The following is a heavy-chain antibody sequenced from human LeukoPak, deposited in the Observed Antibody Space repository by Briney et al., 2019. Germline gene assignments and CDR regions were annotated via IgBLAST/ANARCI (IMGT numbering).Heavy chain of an antibody. CDR3: ARVGKTSSAY. CDR2: IGAGDKYT. V-gene: IGHV3-23*01. J-gene: IGHJ4*02. Sequence: GGSLRLSCAASGFTFDDYGMSWVRQAPGKGLEWVSSIGAGDKYTYYGDSVKGRFTISRDNSKNTLYLQMGSLRGEDMAVYYCARVGKTSSAYWGQGTLVTVSS. CDR1: GFTFDDYG.